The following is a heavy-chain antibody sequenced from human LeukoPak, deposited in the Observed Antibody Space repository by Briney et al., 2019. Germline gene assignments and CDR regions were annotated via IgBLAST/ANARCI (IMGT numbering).Heavy chain of an antibody. Sequence: PGGSLRLSCAASGFTVSSNYMSWVRQAPGKGLEWVSVIYSGGSTYYADSVKGRFTISRDNSKNTLYLQMNSLRAEDTAVYYCARGPPYSSGWSVVPFLFDYWGQGTLVTVSS. D-gene: IGHD6-19*01. CDR1: GFTVSSNY. J-gene: IGHJ4*02. CDR3: ARGPPYSSGWSVVPFLFDY. CDR2: IYSGGST. V-gene: IGHV3-53*01.